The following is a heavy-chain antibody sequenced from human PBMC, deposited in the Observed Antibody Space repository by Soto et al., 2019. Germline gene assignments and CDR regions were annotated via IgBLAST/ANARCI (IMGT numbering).Heavy chain of an antibody. CDR2: IIPMFGIA. CDR1: GDTFNRYT. Sequence: QVQLVQSGAEVKRPGSSVKVSCKGSGDTFNRYTVTWVRQAPGQGLEWMGRIIPMFGIASYAQNFQGRVTITADXAXXXAXXELSSLRSEDTAVYYCARDWGRSDVIPAAISAMDVWGQGTSVTVSS. V-gene: IGHV1-69*08. D-gene: IGHD2-2*01. J-gene: IGHJ6*02. CDR3: ARDWGRSDVIPAAISAMDV.